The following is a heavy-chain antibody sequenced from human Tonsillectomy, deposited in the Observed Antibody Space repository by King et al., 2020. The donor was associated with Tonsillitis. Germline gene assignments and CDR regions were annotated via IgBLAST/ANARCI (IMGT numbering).Heavy chain of an antibody. V-gene: IGHV1-2*02. J-gene: IGHJ3*02. CDR1: GYTFKDHY. D-gene: IGHD1-1*01. Sequence: GQLVQSGAEVKEPGASVKVSCKTSGYTFKDHYIHWVRQAPGQGLEWMGWINPKSGGTSYAQKFQGRIILTRVTSSTTTYMELSRLTSDDTAVYYCAREGETGTAEEYAFDIWPQGTVVTVSS. CDR3: AREGETGTAEEYAFDI. CDR2: INPKSGGT.